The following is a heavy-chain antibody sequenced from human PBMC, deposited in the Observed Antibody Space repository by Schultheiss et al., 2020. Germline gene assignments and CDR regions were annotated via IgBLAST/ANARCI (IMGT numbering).Heavy chain of an antibody. CDR1: GFTFSSYG. J-gene: IGHJ6*02. V-gene: IGHV3-30*03. Sequence: GGSLRLSCAASGFTFSSYGMHWVRQAPGKGLEWVAVISYDGSNKYYADSVKGRFTISRDNAKNSLYLQMNSLRAEDTAVYYCARAIAVSYYYYYYGMDVWGQGTTVTVSS. D-gene: IGHD6-19*01. CDR2: ISYDGSNK. CDR3: ARAIAVSYYYYYYGMDV.